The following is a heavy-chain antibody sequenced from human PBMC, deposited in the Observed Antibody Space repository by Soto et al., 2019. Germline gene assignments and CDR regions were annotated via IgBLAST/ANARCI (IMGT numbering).Heavy chain of an antibody. CDR2: IYHSGST. V-gene: IGHV4-30-2*01. D-gene: IGHD6-6*01. CDR1: GGCISSGGYS. CDR3: ARAAVGSSSPFDY. J-gene: IGHJ4*02. Sequence: TLSLTCAVSGGCISSGGYSWSWIRQPPGKGLEWIGYIYHSGSTYYNPSLKSRVTISVDRSKNQFSLKLSSVTAADTAVYYCARAAVGSSSPFDYWGQGTLVTASS.